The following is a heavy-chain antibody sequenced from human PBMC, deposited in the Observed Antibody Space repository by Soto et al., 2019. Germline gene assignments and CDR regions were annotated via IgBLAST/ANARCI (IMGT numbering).Heavy chain of an antibody. CDR3: AAVSSGLRYSGYYYMDV. CDR2: IVVGSGNT. D-gene: IGHD3-9*01. J-gene: IGHJ6*03. V-gene: IGHV1-58*02. Sequence: QMQLVQSGPEVKKPGTSVKVSCKASGFTFTSSAMQWVRQARGQRLEWIGWIVVGSGNTNYAQKFQERVTITRDMSTSTAYMEQSSLRSEDTAVYYCAAVSSGLRYSGYYYMDVWGKGTTVTVSS. CDR1: GFTFTSSA.